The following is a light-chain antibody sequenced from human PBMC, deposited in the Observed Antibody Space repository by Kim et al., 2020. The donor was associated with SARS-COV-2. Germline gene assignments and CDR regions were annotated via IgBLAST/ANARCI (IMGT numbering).Light chain of an antibody. CDR2: DAS. V-gene: IGKV3-11*01. CDR3: QQRRTWPLT. J-gene: IGKJ4*01. Sequence: LPPGERAPLSCRANQSVSNFLAWYQQKPGQTPRLLIFDASTRATGIPARFSGSGSGTDFTLTISSLEPEDFAVYYCQQRRTWPLTFGGGTKVDIK. CDR1: QSVSNF.